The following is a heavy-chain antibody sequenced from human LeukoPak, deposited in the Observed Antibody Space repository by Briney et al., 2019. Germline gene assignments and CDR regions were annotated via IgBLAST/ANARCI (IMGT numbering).Heavy chain of an antibody. CDR1: GGSMSSYY. J-gene: IGHJ3*01. D-gene: IGHD1-26*01. CDR2: IYHSGST. Sequence: SETLSLTCSVSGGSMSSYYWSWIRQSPGKGLEWIGYIYHSGSTDYNSSLKSRVTISEDTSKKQFSLKVSSVTAADTAVYYCARGFRGASSDYWGQGTMVTVSS. CDR3: ARGFRGASSDY. V-gene: IGHV4-59*01.